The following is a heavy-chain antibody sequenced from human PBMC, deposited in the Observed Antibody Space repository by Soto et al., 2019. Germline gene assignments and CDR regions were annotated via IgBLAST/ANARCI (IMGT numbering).Heavy chain of an antibody. CDR3: ARDLGSSWYKEFYGMDV. D-gene: IGHD6-13*01. V-gene: IGHV1-2*04. CDR1: GYTFTGYY. Sequence: ASVKVSCKASGYTFTGYYMHWVRQAPGQGLEWMGWINPNSGGTNYAQKFQGWVTMTRDTSISTAYMELSRLRSDDTAVYYCARDLGSSWYKEFYGMDVWGQGTTVTVSS. CDR2: INPNSGGT. J-gene: IGHJ6*02.